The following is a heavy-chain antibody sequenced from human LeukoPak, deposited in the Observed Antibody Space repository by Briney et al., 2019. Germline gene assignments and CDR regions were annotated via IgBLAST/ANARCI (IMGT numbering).Heavy chain of an antibody. Sequence: PGGSLRLSCAASGFTFSSYGMHWVRQAPGKGLEWVAFIRYDGSNKYYADSVKGRFTISRDNSKNTLYLQMNSLRAEDTAVYYCAKDKGITGTTGFDPWGQGTLVTVSS. D-gene: IGHD1-7*01. CDR3: AKDKGITGTTGFDP. V-gene: IGHV3-30*02. CDR2: IRYDGSNK. CDR1: GFTFSSYG. J-gene: IGHJ5*02.